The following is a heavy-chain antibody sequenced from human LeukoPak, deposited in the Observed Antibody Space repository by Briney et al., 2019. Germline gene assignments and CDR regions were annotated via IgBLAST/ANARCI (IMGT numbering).Heavy chain of an antibody. J-gene: IGHJ6*04. V-gene: IGHV1-2*04. D-gene: IGHD3-10*01. CDR3: ARASITMVRGVLIRDYYGMDV. Sequence: ASVKVSCKASGYTFTGYYMHWVRQAPGQGLEWMGWINPNSGGTNYAQKFQGWVTMTRDTSISTAYMELSRLRSDDTAVYYCARASITMVRGVLIRDYYGMDVWGKGTTATVSS. CDR1: GYTFTGYY. CDR2: INPNSGGT.